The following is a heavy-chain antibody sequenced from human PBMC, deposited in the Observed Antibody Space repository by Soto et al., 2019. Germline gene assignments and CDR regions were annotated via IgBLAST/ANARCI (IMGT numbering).Heavy chain of an antibody. V-gene: IGHV3-9*01. CDR3: AKAMAGIVGATVDY. Sequence: EVQLVESGGGLVQPGRSLRLSCAASGFTFDDYAMHWVRQAPGKGLEWVSGISWNSGSIGYADSVKGRFTISRDNANNSLYLQMNSLRAEDTALYYCAKAMAGIVGATVDYWGQGTLVTVSS. CDR2: ISWNSGSI. D-gene: IGHD1-26*01. J-gene: IGHJ4*02. CDR1: GFTFDDYA.